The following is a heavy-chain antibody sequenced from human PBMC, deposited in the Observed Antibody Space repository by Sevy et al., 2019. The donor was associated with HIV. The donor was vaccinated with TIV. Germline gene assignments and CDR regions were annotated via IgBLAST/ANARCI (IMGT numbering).Heavy chain of an antibody. CDR2: IKQDGSEK. Sequence: GGSLRLSCAASGFTFSSYWMSWVRQAPGKGLEWVANIKQDGSEKYYVDSVKGRFTISRDNAKNSRYLQMNSLRAEDTAVYYCASDYYDSSGSYWGQGTLVTVSS. D-gene: IGHD3-22*01. J-gene: IGHJ4*02. CDR1: GFTFSSYW. V-gene: IGHV3-7*01. CDR3: ASDYYDSSGSY.